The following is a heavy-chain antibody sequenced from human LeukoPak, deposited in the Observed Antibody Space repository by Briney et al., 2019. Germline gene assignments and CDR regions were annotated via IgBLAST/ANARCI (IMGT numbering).Heavy chain of an antibody. CDR1: GGSISSGGYS. D-gene: IGHD5-24*01. CDR2: IYHSGST. J-gene: IGHJ4*02. V-gene: IGHV4-30-2*01. CDR3: ARVAEEIRTLDY. Sequence: SQTLSLTCAVSGGSISSGGYSWSWIRQPQGKGLEWIVYIYHSGSTYYHSSLKSRVTISVDRSRNQFYLKLSAVTAAGTAVFYCARVAEEIRTLDYGAQRTLDTVSS.